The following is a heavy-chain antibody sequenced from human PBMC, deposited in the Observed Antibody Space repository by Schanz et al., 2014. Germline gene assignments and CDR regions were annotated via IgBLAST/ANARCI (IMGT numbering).Heavy chain of an antibody. CDR1: GYTFTSYY. Sequence: QVQLVQSGAEAKKPGASVKVSCKASGYTFTSYYMHWVPQAPGQGLEWMGIINPSGGSTSYAQKFQGRVTMTRDTSTSTVYMELSSLSSEDTSWYCCARDVEAAAACACWGQGTLVTVSS. V-gene: IGHV1-46*03. CDR2: INPSGGST. J-gene: IGHJ4*02. CDR3: ARDVEAAAACAC. D-gene: IGHD6-13*01.